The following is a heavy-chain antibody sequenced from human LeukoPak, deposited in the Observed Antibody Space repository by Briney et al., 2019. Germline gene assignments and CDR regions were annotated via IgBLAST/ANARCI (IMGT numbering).Heavy chain of an antibody. CDR2: MNPNSGNT. J-gene: IGHJ6*03. CDR3: ARVPYPEGLYSSSAEENYYYYMDV. D-gene: IGHD6-6*01. V-gene: IGHV1-8*01. CDR1: GYTFTSYD. Sequence: ASVKVSCKASGYTFTSYDINWVRQATGQGLEWMGWMNPNSGNTGYAQKFQGRVTMTRNTSISTAYMELSSLRSEDTAVYYCARVPYPEGLYSSSAEENYYYYMDVWGKGTTVTVSS.